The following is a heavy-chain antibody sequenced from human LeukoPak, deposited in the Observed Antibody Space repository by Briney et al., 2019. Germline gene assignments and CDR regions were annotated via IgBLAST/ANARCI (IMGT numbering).Heavy chain of an antibody. J-gene: IGHJ4*02. CDR2: IIPIFGTA. D-gene: IGHD1-26*01. CDR1: GGTFSSYA. V-gene: IGHV1-69*05. Sequence: APVKVSCKASGGTFSSYAISWVRQAPGQGLEWMGGIIPIFGTANYAQKFQGRVTITTDESTSTAYMELSSLRSDDTAVYYCARDDGSYFDYWGQGTLVTVSS. CDR3: ARDDGSYFDY.